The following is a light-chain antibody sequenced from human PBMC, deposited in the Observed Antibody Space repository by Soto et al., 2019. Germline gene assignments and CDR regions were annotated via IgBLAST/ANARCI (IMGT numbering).Light chain of an antibody. CDR3: QQDGSAPRT. J-gene: IGKJ1*01. CDR1: QSVSSN. Sequence: EIVMTQSPATLSVSPGERATLSCRASQSVSSNLAWYQQKPGQAPRLLIYGASTRATGIPARFSGSGSGTEFTLTISSLQSEDFAVYYCQQDGSAPRTFGQGTKVDIK. CDR2: GAS. V-gene: IGKV3-15*01.